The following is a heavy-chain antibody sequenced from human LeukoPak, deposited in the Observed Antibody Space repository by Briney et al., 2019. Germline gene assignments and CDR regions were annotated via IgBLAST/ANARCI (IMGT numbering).Heavy chain of an antibody. CDR1: GYTFTSYD. D-gene: IGHD1-26*01. CDR3: ARGVGRYSGSRGYYFDY. J-gene: IGHJ4*02. V-gene: IGHV1-8*03. CDR2: MNPNSGNT. Sequence: ASVKVSCKASGYTFTSYDINWVRQATGQGLERMGWMNPNSGNTGYAQKFQGRVTITRNTSISTAYMELSSLRSEDTAVYYCARGVGRYSGSRGYYFDYWGQGTLVTVSS.